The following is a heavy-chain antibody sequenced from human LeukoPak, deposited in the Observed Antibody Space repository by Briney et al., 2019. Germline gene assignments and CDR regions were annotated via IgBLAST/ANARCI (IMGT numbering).Heavy chain of an antibody. CDR1: GFTFSSYG. D-gene: IGHD4-17*01. J-gene: IGHJ4*02. V-gene: IGHV3-33*01. CDR2: IWYDGSNK. CDR3: ARGNYGDYVSFDY. Sequence: GGSLRLSCAASGFTFSSYGMHWVRQAPGKGLEWVAVIWYDGSNKYYADSVKGRFTISRDNSKNTLYLQMNSLRAEDTAVYYCARGNYGDYVSFDYWGQGTLVTVSS.